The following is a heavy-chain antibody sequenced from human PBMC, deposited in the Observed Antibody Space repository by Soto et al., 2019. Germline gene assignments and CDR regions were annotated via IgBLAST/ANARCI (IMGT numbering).Heavy chain of an antibody. CDR1: GGSFSGYY. D-gene: IGHD3-22*01. V-gene: IGHV4-34*01. J-gene: IGHJ6*02. CDR3: ARVVVVIPPGYYYAMDV. Sequence: SETLSLTCAVYGGSFSGYYWTWIRQPPGTGLEWIGEINHSGSTNYNPSLKSRVTISVDTSKNQFSLKLTSVTAADTAVYYCARVVVVIPPGYYYAMDVWGQWTTVTVSS. CDR2: INHSGST.